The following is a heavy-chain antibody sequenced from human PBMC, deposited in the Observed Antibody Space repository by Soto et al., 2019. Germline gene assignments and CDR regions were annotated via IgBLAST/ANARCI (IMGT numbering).Heavy chain of an antibody. D-gene: IGHD6-19*01. V-gene: IGHV3-30-3*01. CDR3: ARGSSGWYKDAFEI. J-gene: IGHJ3*02. CDR2: ISYDGSNK. Sequence: QVPLVESGGGVVQPGRSLRLSCAASGFTFSSYAMHWVRQAPGKGLEWVAVISYDGSNKYYADSVKGRFTISRDNSKNTLYLQMNSLRAEDTAVYYCARGSSGWYKDAFEIWGQGTMVTVSS. CDR1: GFTFSSYA.